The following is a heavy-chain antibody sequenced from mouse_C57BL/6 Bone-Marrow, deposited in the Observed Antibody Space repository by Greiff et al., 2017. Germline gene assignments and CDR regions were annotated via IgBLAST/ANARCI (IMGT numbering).Heavy chain of an antibody. J-gene: IGHJ3*01. CDR3: ADDYDWFAY. CDR1: GFTFSDYG. V-gene: IGHV5-17*01. Sequence: EVQVVESGGGLVKPGGSLKLSCAASGFTFSDYGMHWVRQAPEKGLEWVAYISSGSSTIYYADTVKGRFTISRDNGKNTLFLQMTSLRSEDTAMYYCADDYDWFAYWGQGTLVTVSA. CDR2: ISSGSSTI. D-gene: IGHD2-4*01.